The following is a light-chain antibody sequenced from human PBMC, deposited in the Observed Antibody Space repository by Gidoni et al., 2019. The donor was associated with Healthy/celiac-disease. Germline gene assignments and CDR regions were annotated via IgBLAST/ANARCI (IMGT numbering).Light chain of an antibody. CDR2: DAS. CDR3: QQRSNWART. Sequence: EIVLTQSPATLSLSPGERPTLSCRARESVSSYLAWYQQKPGQAPSLLIYDASNRATGIPARFSGRGSGTDFTHTISSLEPEDFAVYYCQQRSNWARTFGGGTKVEIK. J-gene: IGKJ4*01. V-gene: IGKV3-11*01. CDR1: ESVSSY.